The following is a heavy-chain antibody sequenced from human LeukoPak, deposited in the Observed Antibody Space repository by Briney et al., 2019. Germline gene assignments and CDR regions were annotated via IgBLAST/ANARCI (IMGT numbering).Heavy chain of an antibody. CDR2: IGGSGTTI. D-gene: IGHD1/OR15-1a*01. V-gene: IGHV3-48*04. CDR1: GFTFSTFS. CDR3: ARGERLEQGPWIYYYYYYMDV. Sequence: GGSLRLSCAASGFTFSTFSMNWVRQAPGKGLEGVSYIGGSGTTIYYVDSVKGRFTISRDNAKNSLYLQMNSLRAEDTAVYYCARGERLEQGPWIYYYYYYMDVWGKGTTVTVSS. J-gene: IGHJ6*03.